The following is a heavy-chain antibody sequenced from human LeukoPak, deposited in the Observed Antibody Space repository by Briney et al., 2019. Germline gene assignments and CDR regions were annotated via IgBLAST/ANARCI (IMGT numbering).Heavy chain of an antibody. CDR2: INPNSGGT. J-gene: IGHJ4*02. CDR1: GYTSTGYY. CDR3: ARDLYYYDSSGYVDY. Sequence: ASVKVSCKASGYTSTGYYMHWVRQAPGQGLEWMGWINPNSGGTNYAQKFQGRVTMTRDTSISTAYMELSRLRSDDTAVYYCARDLYYYDSSGYVDYWGQGTLVTVSS. D-gene: IGHD3-22*01. V-gene: IGHV1-2*02.